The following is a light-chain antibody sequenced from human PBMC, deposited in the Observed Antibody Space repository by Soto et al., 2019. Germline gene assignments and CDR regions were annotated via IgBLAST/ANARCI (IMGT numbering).Light chain of an antibody. CDR1: QSVSSY. CDR2: DAS. J-gene: IGKJ5*01. Sequence: EIVCTYSSGTLSFSPVERATLSFRASQSVSSYLAWYQQKPGQAPRLLIYDASNRATGIPARFSGSGSGTDFTLTISSLETEDFAVYYCQQSSNLITFGQGTRLEIK. CDR3: QQSSNLIT. V-gene: IGKV3-11*01.